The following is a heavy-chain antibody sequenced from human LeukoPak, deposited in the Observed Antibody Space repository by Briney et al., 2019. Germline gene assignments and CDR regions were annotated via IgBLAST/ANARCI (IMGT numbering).Heavy chain of an antibody. D-gene: IGHD3-3*01. CDR3: ARGEYYDFWSGYYPASFYLDY. Sequence: SETLTLTCTVAGGSISSYYWSWIRQPPGKGLEWIGYIYYSGSTNYNPSLKSRVTISVDTSKNQFSLKLSSVTAADTAVYYCARGEYYDFWSGYYPASFYLDYWGQGTLVTVSS. V-gene: IGHV4-59*01. CDR2: IYYSGST. CDR1: GGSISSYY. J-gene: IGHJ4*02.